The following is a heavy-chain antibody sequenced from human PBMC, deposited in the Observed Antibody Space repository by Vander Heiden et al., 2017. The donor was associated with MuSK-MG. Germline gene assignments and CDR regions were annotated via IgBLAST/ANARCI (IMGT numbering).Heavy chain of an antibody. D-gene: IGHD6-13*01. Sequence: EVQLLESGGGLVQPGGSLRHPCAAYGFTLSSYAISWVRQARGKGLEWVSAISGSGGSTYYADSVKCRFTISRDNSKNTLYLQMNSLRAEDTAVYYCAKGGIAAAGYWGQGTLVTVSS. J-gene: IGHJ4*02. V-gene: IGHV3-23*01. CDR3: AKGGIAAAGY. CDR2: ISGSGGST. CDR1: GFTLSSYA.